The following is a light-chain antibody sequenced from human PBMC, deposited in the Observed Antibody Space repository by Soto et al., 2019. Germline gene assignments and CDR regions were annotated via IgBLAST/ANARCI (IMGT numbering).Light chain of an antibody. CDR2: KAS. CDR1: QSISSL. J-gene: IGKJ1*01. CDR3: LQYYDYRP. V-gene: IGKV1-5*03. Sequence: DIQMTQSPSTLSASVGDSVTITCRASQSISSLLAWFQQKPGKAPEILIYKASSLESGVPSRISGSGSGTEFTLTISSLQPDEFATYYCLQYYDYRPFGQGTKVDIK.